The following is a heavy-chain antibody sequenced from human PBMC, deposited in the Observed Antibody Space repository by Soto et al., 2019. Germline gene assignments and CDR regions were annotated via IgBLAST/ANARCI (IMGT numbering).Heavy chain of an antibody. CDR3: ARDRRYGDYGEYYYYYYGMDV. J-gene: IGHJ6*02. CDR2: INPSGGST. V-gene: IGHV1-46*01. CDR1: GYTFTSYY. Sequence: GASVKFSCKASGYTFTSYYMHWVRQAPGQGLEWMGIINPSGGSTSYAQKFQGRVTMTRDTSTSTVYMELSSLRSEDTAVYYCARDRRYGDYGEYYYYYYGMDVWGQGTTVTVSS. D-gene: IGHD4-17*01.